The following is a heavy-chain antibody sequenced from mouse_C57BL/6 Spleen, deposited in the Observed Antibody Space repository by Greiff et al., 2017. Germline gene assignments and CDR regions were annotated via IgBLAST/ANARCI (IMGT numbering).Heavy chain of an antibody. Sequence: QVQLQQPGTELVKPGASVKLSCKASGYTFTSYWMHWVKQRPGQGLAWIGNINPSNGGTNYNEKFKSKATLTVDKSSSTDYMQLSSLTSEDSAVYNCARSRDGLWYFDVWGTGTTVTVSS. V-gene: IGHV1-53*01. CDR3: ARSRDGLWYFDV. CDR2: INPSNGGT. D-gene: IGHD2-3*01. CDR1: GYTFTSYW. J-gene: IGHJ1*03.